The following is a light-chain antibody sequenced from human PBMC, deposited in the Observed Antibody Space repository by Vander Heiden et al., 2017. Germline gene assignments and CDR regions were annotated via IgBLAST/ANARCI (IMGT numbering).Light chain of an antibody. V-gene: IGKV1-39*01. J-gene: IGKJ1*01. CDR3: QQSDSTRLT. Sequence: DIQMTQSPSSLSASVGDRVTITCRASQSISSYLNWYQQKPGKAPKLLIYAASSLQSGVPSRFSGSGSGTDFTLTISSLQPEDFATYYCQQSDSTRLTFGQGTKVEIK. CDR2: AAS. CDR1: QSISSY.